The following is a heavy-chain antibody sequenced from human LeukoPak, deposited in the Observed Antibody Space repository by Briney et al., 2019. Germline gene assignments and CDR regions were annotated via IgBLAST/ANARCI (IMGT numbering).Heavy chain of an antibody. J-gene: IGHJ4*02. CDR3: TRITIHGNSDY. V-gene: IGHV4-59*01. Sequence: PSETLSLTCTVSGGSISSYYWSWIRQPPGKGLEWLGYMYYTGRTKYNPSLKSRVTFSLDMSKNQFSLKLDSVTAADTAMYYCTRITIHGNSDYWGQGTLVTVSS. D-gene: IGHD5-24*01. CDR2: MYYTGRT. CDR1: GGSISSYY.